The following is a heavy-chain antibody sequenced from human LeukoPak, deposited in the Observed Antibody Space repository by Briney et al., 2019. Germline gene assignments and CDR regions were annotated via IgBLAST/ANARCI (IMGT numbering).Heavy chain of an antibody. J-gene: IGHJ1*01. Sequence: PGGSLRLSCAASGFTFSTYWMHWVRQAPGKGLVWVSRINSDGSSTEYADSVKGRFTISRDNARNTLYLQTNSLRAEDTAVYYCASRQGNFDSSAYLDWGQGTLVTVSS. CDR3: ASRQGNFDSSAYLD. V-gene: IGHV3-74*03. CDR1: GFTFSTYW. D-gene: IGHD3-22*01. CDR2: INSDGSST.